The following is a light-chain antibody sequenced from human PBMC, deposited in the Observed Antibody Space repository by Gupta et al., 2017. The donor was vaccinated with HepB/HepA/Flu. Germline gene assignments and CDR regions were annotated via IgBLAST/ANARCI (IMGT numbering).Light chain of an antibody. J-gene: IGLJ1*01. CDR2: ENN. CDR3: GTWAGSGSGFV. V-gene: IGLV1-51*01. CDR1: SSNIGSGS. Sequence: QSVLTQPPSVSATPGQKVTISCSGSSSNIGSGSVSWYQQVPGTAPKLVIYENNKRPSGIPDRFSGSKSGTSATLGITGLQTGDEADYYWGTWAGSGSGFVFGTGTKVTVL.